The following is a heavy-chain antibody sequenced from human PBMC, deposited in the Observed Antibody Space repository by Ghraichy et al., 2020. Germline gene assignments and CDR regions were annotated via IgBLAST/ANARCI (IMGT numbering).Heavy chain of an antibody. CDR1: GGIFSHYT. J-gene: IGHJ6*02. CDR3: ARGAGAGFYSWGMDG. Sequence: GGSLRLSCSAPGGIFSHYTMNWVRQAPGKGLEWVSCISSSSYYMYYADSVKGRFTVSRDNAKNSLYLQMNSLRDEDTAVYYCARGAGAGFYSWGMDGWGLGSAGTVS. V-gene: IGHV3-21*01. CDR2: ISSSSYYM. D-gene: IGHD3-10*01.